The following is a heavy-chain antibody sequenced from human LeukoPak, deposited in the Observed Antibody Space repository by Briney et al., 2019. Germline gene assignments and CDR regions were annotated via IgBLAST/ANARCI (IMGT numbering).Heavy chain of an antibody. J-gene: IGHJ4*02. D-gene: IGHD3-3*01. CDR2: IRSKANSHAT. Sequence: GGSLRLSCAASGFTFSGSAMHWVRQASGKGLEWVGRIRSKANSHATAYAASVKGRFTISRDDSKNMAYLQMNSLKTEDTAMYYCTRHDTTIFGVVIDYWGQGTLVTVSS. CDR1: GFTFSGSA. CDR3: TRHDTTIFGVVIDY. V-gene: IGHV3-73*01.